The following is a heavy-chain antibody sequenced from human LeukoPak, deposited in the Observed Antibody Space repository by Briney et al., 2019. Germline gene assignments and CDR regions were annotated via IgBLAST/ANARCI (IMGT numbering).Heavy chain of an antibody. J-gene: IGHJ4*02. CDR1: GGSISSSSYC. D-gene: IGHD2/OR15-2a*01. CDR3: ARLVHYYYFDY. CDR2: IYYSGST. Sequence: SETLSLTCTVSGGSISSSSYCWGWVRQPPGKGLEWIGSIYYSGSTHYHPSLKRRVTLSLDTSKNQFSLKLSSVTAADTAVYYCARLVHYYYFDYWGQGTLVTVSS. V-gene: IGHV4-39*01.